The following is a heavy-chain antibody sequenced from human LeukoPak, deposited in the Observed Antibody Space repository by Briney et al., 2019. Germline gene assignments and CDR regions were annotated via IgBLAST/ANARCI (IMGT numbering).Heavy chain of an antibody. D-gene: IGHD2-21*01. J-gene: IGHJ3*02. Sequence: TGGSLRLSCAASGFTFSSYGMHWVRQAPGKGLEWVAFIRNDGSNKYYADSVKGRFTISRENSKNTLYLQMNSLRAEDTAVYYCGAYCRGDCYASDAFDIWGQGTMVTVSS. CDR1: GFTFSSYG. V-gene: IGHV3-30*02. CDR2: IRNDGSNK. CDR3: GAYCRGDCYASDAFDI.